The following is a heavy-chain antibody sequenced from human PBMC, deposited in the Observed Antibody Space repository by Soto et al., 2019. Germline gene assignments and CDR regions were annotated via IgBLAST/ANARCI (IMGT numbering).Heavy chain of an antibody. CDR2: IYYSGST. D-gene: IGHD1-1*01. CDR3: ARFTIYMLKKNWFDP. V-gene: IGHV4-31*03. Sequence: QVQLQESGPGLVKPSQTLSLTCTVSGGSISSGGYYWSWIRQHPGKGLEWIGYIYYSGSTYYNPSLKNRVNISVDTYKNTFSMKLSSVTAADTAVYYCARFTIYMLKKNWFDPWGQGTLVPVSS. CDR1: GGSISSGGYY. J-gene: IGHJ5*02.